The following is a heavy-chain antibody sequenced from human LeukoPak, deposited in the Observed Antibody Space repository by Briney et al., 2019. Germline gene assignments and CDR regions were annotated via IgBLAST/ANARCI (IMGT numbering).Heavy chain of an antibody. D-gene: IGHD6-13*01. CDR1: GGTFSSYA. CDR2: IIPIVSTA. J-gene: IGHJ5*02. V-gene: IGHV1-69*05. CDR3: ARVIYGYSSSWYGGWFDP. Sequence: SVTLSCKAAGGTFSSYAISWVRQAPGQGLEWIGAIIPIVSTAIYAQNFQGRVTITTDASTSTAYMELSSLRSEDTAVYYCARVIYGYSSSWYGGWFDPWGQGTLVTVSS.